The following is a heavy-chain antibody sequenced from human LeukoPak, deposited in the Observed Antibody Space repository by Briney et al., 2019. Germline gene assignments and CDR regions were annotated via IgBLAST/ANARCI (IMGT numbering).Heavy chain of an antibody. Sequence: SVKVSCKASGGTFSSYAISWVRQAPGQRLGWRGGRIPIFGTADYGQKFQGRVTITADESTSTAYMELSSLRSEDTAVYYCARDRGQPRYCSSTSCYNPQWFDPWGQGTLVTVSS. D-gene: IGHD2-2*02. CDR3: ARDRGQPRYCSSTSCYNPQWFDP. CDR1: GGTFSSYA. CDR2: RIPIFGTA. J-gene: IGHJ5*02. V-gene: IGHV1-69*13.